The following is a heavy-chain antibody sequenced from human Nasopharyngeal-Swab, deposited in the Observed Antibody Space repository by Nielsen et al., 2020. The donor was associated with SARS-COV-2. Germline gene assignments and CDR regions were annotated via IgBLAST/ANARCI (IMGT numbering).Heavy chain of an antibody. V-gene: IGHV3-11*04. CDR2: ISSSGSTI. CDR3: ARGGRFLDYYYYYGMDV. D-gene: IGHD3-3*01. Sequence: VRQMPGKGLEWVSYISSSGSTIYYADSVKGRFTISRDNAKNSLYLQMNSLRAEDTAVYYCARGGRFLDYYYYYGMDVWGQGTTVTVSS. J-gene: IGHJ6*02.